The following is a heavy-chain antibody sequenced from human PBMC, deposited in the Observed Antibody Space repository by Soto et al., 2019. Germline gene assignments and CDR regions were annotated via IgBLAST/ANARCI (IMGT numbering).Heavy chain of an antibody. CDR1: GFSLSTSGVG. CDR3: AHIDYYDNRHAFEF. V-gene: IGHV2-5*02. Sequence: QITLKESGPTLVKPTQTLTLTCTFSGFSLSTSGVGVGWIRQPPGKALEWLALIYWDDDKRYSPSLESRVTISKDSSKTQVVLTMTNMDPVDTATYYCAHIDYYDNRHAFEFWGQGTMVTVSS. CDR2: IYWDDDK. J-gene: IGHJ3*01. D-gene: IGHD3-16*01.